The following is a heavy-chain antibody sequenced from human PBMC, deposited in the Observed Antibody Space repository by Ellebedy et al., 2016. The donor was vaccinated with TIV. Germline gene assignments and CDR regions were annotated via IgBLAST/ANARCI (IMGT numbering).Heavy chain of an antibody. J-gene: IGHJ2*01. Sequence: MPSETLSLTCTVSGGSISSYYWSWIRQPPGKGLAWIGYIYYSGSTNYNPSLKSRVTISVDTSKNHFSLKLSSVTAADTAGYYCARRNGYYDSSGYGWYFDLWGRGTLVTVSS. CDR1: GGSISSYY. CDR2: IYYSGST. V-gene: IGHV4-59*08. CDR3: ARRNGYYDSSGYGWYFDL. D-gene: IGHD3-22*01.